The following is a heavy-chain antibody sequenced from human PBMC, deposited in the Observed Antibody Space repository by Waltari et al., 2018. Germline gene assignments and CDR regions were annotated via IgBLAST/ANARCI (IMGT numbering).Heavy chain of an antibody. CDR1: GFTFPSYG. D-gene: IGHD6-13*01. J-gene: IGHJ4*02. CDR2: MWYDGSNQ. CDR3: ARQGYSGSSLTYDY. Sequence: QVQLVESGGGVVQPGRSLRLSCAASGFTFPSYGMPLVRQAPGKGLEWVAVMWYDGSNQYYADSVKGRFTISRDISKSTLYLQMNSLGPQDTAVYYCARQGYSGSSLTYDYWGQGTLVTVSS. V-gene: IGHV3-33*01.